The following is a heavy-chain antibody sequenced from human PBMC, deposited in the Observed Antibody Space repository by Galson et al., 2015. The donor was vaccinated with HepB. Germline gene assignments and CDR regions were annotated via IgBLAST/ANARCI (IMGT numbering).Heavy chain of an antibody. CDR1: GFTFSSYG. CDR2: IWYDGSNK. D-gene: IGHD1-26*01. J-gene: IGHJ3*02. Sequence: SLRLSCAASGFTFSSYGMHWVRQAPGKGLEWVAVIWYDGSNKYYADSVKGRFTISRDNSKNTLYLQMNSLRAEDTAVYYCARAGYSGSYSPLDAFDIWGQGTMVTVSS. CDR3: ARAGYSGSYSPLDAFDI. V-gene: IGHV3-33*08.